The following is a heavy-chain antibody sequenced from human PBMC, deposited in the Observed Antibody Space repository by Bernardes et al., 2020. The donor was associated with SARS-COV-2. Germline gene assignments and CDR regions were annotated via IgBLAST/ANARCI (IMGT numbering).Heavy chain of an antibody. D-gene: IGHD2-15*01. Sequence: SETLSLTCTVSGSSVSSGGYYWSWIRQPPGLGREWVGFIYYNGNTNYNPSLKSRVTISVDTSKNQLSLKLTSVTAADTAVYYCARDVRGGTLDYWGQGTPVTVSS. CDR1: GSSVSSGGYY. CDR3: ARDVRGGTLDY. CDR2: IYYNGNT. V-gene: IGHV4-61*08. J-gene: IGHJ4*02.